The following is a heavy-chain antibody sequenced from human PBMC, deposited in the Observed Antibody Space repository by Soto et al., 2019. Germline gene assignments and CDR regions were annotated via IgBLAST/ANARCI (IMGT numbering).Heavy chain of an antibody. CDR2: IYYSGST. CDR3: ARSPYDFWSAYYFDY. J-gene: IGHJ4*02. CDR1: GGSVSSGSYY. Sequence: SETLSLTCTVSGGSVSSGSYYWSWIRQPPGKGLEWIGYIYYSGSTNYNPSLKSRVTISVDTSKNQFSLKLSSVTAADTAVYYCARSPYDFWSAYYFDYWGQGTLVTVSS. D-gene: IGHD3-3*01. V-gene: IGHV4-61*01.